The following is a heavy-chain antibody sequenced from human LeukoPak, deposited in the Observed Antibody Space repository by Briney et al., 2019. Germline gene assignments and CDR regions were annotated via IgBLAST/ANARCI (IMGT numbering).Heavy chain of an antibody. CDR1: GGSISSSNW. V-gene: IGHV4-4*02. D-gene: IGHD3-9*01. J-gene: IGHJ4*02. CDR3: ARGYYDILTGYSDFYYFDY. Sequence: PSETLSLTCAVSGGSISSSNWWSWVRQPPVKGLEWIGEIYHSGSTNYNPSLKSRVTISVDKSKNQFSLKLSSVTAADTAVYYCARGYYDILTGYSDFYYFDYWGQGTLVTVSS. CDR2: IYHSGST.